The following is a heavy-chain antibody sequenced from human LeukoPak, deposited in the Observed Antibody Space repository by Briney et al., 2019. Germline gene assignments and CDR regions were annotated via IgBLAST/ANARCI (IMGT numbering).Heavy chain of an antibody. CDR2: IYYSGST. CDR3: ARETIVRGVYGFDP. D-gene: IGHD3-10*01. J-gene: IGHJ5*02. Sequence: SETLSLTCTVSGGSISSYYWSWIRQPPAKGLEWIGYIYYSGSTNYNPSLKSRVTISVDTSKNQFSLKLSSVTAADTAVYYCARETIVRGVYGFDPWGQGTLVTVSS. V-gene: IGHV4-59*12. CDR1: GGSISSYY.